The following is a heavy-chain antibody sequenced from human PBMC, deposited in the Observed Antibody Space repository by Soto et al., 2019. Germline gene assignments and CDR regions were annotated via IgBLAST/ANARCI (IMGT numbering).Heavy chain of an antibody. Sequence: PGVSLRLSCAASGFTFSSYAMSWVRQAPGKGLEWVSAISGSGGSTYYADSAKGRFTISRDNSKNTLYLQMNSLRAEDTAVYYCSKEPGSGSSTFDYWGQGTLVTVSS. CDR3: SKEPGSGSSTFDY. D-gene: IGHD3-10*01. CDR1: GFTFSSYA. V-gene: IGHV3-23*01. J-gene: IGHJ4*02. CDR2: ISGSGGST.